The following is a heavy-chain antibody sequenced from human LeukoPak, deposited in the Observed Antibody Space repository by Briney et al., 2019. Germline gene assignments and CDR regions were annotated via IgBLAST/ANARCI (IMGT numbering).Heavy chain of an antibody. CDR3: ARARTINYDFWSGYYYYFMDV. D-gene: IGHD3-3*01. CDR1: GYTFTSYD. J-gene: IGHJ6*03. V-gene: IGHV1-8*01. Sequence: ASVKVSCKASGYTFTSYDINWVRQATGQGLEWVGWMNPNSGNTGYAQKFQGRVTMTRNTSISTAYMELSSLRSEDTAVYYCARARTINYDFWSGYYYYFMDVWGKGTTVTVSS. CDR2: MNPNSGNT.